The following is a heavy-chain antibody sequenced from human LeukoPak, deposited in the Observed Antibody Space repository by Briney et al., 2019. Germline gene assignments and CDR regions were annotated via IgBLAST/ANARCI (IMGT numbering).Heavy chain of an antibody. V-gene: IGHV4-59*08. CDR1: GGSISSYY. Sequence: PSETLSLTCTVSGGSISSYYWSWIRQPPGKGLEWIGYIYYSGSTNYNPSLKSRVTISVDTSKNQFSLKLSSVTAADTAVYYCAREYSSEGYYYGMDVWGQGTTVTVSS. D-gene: IGHD6-6*01. CDR3: AREYSSEGYYYGMDV. J-gene: IGHJ6*02. CDR2: IYYSGST.